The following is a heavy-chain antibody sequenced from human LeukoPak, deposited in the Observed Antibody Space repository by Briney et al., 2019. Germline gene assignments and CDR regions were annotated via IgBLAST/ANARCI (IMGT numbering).Heavy chain of an antibody. CDR2: ISYSGST. CDR1: GGSISGYY. D-gene: IGHD5-18*01. J-gene: IGHJ4*02. V-gene: IGHV4-59*12. Sequence: PSETLSLTCTVSGGSISGYYWSWIRQPPGKGLEWIGYISYSGSTNYNPSLKSRVTISVDTSKNQFSLKLSPVTAADTAVYYCARSVTSCGYYFDYWGQGTLVTVSS. CDR3: ARSVTSCGYYFDY.